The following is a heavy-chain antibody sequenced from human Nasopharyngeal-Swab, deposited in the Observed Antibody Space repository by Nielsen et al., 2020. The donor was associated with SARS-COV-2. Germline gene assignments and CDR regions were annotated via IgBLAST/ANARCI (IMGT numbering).Heavy chain of an antibody. CDR1: GFTVSSNY. J-gene: IGHJ4*02. Sequence: GGSLRLSCAASGFTVSSNYMSWVRQAPGKGLEWVSVIYSGGSTYYADSVKGRFTISRDNSKNTLYLQMNSLRAEDTAMYYCARGYCSGGSCYSLSPGSILDYWGQGTLVTVSS. CDR3: ARGYCSGGSCYSLSPGSILDY. D-gene: IGHD2-15*01. V-gene: IGHV3-53*01. CDR2: IYSGGST.